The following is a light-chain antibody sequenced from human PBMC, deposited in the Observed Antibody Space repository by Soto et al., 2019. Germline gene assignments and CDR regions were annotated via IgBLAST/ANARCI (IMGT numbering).Light chain of an antibody. V-gene: IGKV3-20*01. Sequence: EIVLTQSPGALSLSPGERATLSCGASQSVSSSYLAWYQQKPGQAPRLLIYGASTRATGIPDRFSGSGSGTDFTLTISRLEPEDFAVYYCQQYCSSPRTFGQGTKVDI. CDR1: QSVSSSY. J-gene: IGKJ1*01. CDR2: GAS. CDR3: QQYCSSPRT.